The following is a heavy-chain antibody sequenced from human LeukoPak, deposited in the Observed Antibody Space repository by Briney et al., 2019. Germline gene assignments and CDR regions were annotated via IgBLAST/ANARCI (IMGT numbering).Heavy chain of an antibody. Sequence: PGGSLRLSCAASGFTICSYSMNWVRPAPGKGLEGVSYISSSSSTIYYADSVKGRFTISRDNAKNSLYLQMNSLRAEDTAVYYCARDSESRGPFGYWGQGTLVTVSS. CDR1: GFTICSYS. D-gene: IGHD2/OR15-2a*01. J-gene: IGHJ4*02. V-gene: IGHV3-48*01. CDR3: ARDSESRGPFGY. CDR2: ISSSSSTI.